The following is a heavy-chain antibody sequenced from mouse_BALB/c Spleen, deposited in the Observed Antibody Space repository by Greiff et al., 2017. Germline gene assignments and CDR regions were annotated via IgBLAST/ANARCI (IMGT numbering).Heavy chain of an antibody. CDR2: IYWDDDK. V-gene: IGHV8-12*01. D-gene: IGHD4-1*01. J-gene: IGHJ3*01. CDR3: ARRAAGTGFAY. Sequence: QVTLKVCGPGILQPSQTLSLTCSFSGFSLSTSGMGVSWIRQPSGKGLEWLAHIYWDDDKRYNPSLKSRLTISKDTSRNQVFLKITSVDTADTATYYCARRAAGTGFAYWGQGTLVTVSA. CDR1: GFSLSTSGMG.